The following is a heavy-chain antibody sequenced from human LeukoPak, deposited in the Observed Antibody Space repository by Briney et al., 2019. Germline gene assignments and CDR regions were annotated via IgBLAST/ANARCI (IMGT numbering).Heavy chain of an antibody. CDR2: ISWDGGST. CDR1: GFTFDDYA. Sequence: GGSLRLSCAASGFTFDDYAMHWVRQAPGKGLEWVSLISWDGGSTYYADSVKGRFTISRDNSKNSLYLQMNSLRAEDTALYYCAKDRPSGSGYHYYYYGMDVWGQGTTVTVSS. CDR3: AKDRPSGSGYHYYYYGMDV. V-gene: IGHV3-43D*03. D-gene: IGHD5-12*01. J-gene: IGHJ6*02.